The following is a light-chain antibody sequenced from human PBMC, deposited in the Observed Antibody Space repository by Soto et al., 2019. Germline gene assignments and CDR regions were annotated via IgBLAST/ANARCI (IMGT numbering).Light chain of an antibody. Sequence: DIVLTQSPGTLSLSPGERATLSCRASQSVSSSYLAWYQQKPGQAPRLLVYGASSRATGISDRFSGSGSGTDFTLTISRLEPEDFAVYYCQHYVSPPITFGQGTRLEIK. CDR2: GAS. J-gene: IGKJ5*01. CDR1: QSVSSSY. CDR3: QHYVSPPIT. V-gene: IGKV3-20*01.